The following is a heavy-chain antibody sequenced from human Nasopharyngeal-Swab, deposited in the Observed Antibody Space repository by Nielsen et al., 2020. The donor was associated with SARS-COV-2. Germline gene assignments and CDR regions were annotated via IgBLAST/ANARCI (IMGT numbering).Heavy chain of an antibody. V-gene: IGHV3-7*01. CDR2: IKQDGSEK. Sequence: VRQAPGKELEWVANIKQDGSEKYYVDSVKGRFTISRDNAKNSLYLQMNSLRAEDTAVYYCARDAFPGIAAAGPDYWGQGTLVTVSS. D-gene: IGHD6-13*01. J-gene: IGHJ4*02. CDR3: ARDAFPGIAAAGPDY.